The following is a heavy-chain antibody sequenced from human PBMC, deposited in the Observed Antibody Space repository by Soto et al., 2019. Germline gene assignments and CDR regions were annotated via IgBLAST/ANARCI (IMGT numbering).Heavy chain of an antibody. J-gene: IGHJ4*02. CDR1: GGSFKSGSYS. V-gene: IGHV4-61*01. Sequence: SETLSLTCTVSGGSFKSGSYSWSWIRQPPGKGLDWIGYVYHTGRTSYNPSLKSRVSISMDTSKNQFSLNLDSVTAADTAVYFCARDFAYFDSWGLGTLVTVSS. CDR2: VYHTGRT. CDR3: ARDFAYFDS. D-gene: IGHD3-3*01.